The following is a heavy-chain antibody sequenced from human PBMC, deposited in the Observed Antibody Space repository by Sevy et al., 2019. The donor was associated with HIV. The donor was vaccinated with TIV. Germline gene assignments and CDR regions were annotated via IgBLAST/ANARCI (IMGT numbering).Heavy chain of an antibody. V-gene: IGHV3-33*01. Sequence: GGSLRLSCAASGFTFSSYGMHWVRQGPGKGLEWVAVIWFDGSNTYYADSVKGRFTISRDIAKNTLHLQMTGLRAEDTAVYYCARDLEFYDSGDYGPAFMPDYWGQGTLVTVSS. CDR1: GFTFSSYG. CDR3: ARDLEFYDSGDYGPAFMPDY. CDR2: IWFDGSNT. J-gene: IGHJ4*02. D-gene: IGHD4-17*01.